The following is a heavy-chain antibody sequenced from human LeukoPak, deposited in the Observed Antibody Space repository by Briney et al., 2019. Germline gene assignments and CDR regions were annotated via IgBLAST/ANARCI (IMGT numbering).Heavy chain of an antibody. J-gene: IGHJ4*02. D-gene: IGHD5-18*01. CDR2: IYYSGST. Sequence: PSETLSLTCTVSGGSISSYYWSWLRQPPGKGLEWIGYIYYSGSTNYNPSLKSRVTMSLDTSQSQFSLKLTSVTTADTAVYYCASSMLWSPFDYWGQGTLVTVSS. CDR3: ASSMLWSPFDY. CDR1: GGSISSYY. V-gene: IGHV4-59*01.